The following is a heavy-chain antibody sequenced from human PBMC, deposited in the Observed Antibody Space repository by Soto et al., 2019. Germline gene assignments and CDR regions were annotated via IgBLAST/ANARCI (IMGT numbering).Heavy chain of an antibody. D-gene: IGHD3-3*01. CDR3: ATVVYDFWSGQRTNWFDP. J-gene: IGHJ5*02. Sequence: ASVKVSCKVSGYTLTELSMHWVRQAPGKGLEWVGGFDPEDGETIYAQKFQGRVTMTEDTSTDTAYMELSSLRSEDTAVYYCATVVYDFWSGQRTNWFDPWGQGTLVTVSS. V-gene: IGHV1-24*01. CDR1: GYTLTELS. CDR2: FDPEDGET.